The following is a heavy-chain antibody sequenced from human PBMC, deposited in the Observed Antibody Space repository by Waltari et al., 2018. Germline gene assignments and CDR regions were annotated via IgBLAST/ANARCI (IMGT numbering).Heavy chain of an antibody. CDR1: GYICIDNY. J-gene: IGHJ5*02. Sequence: QVQLVQSGAAVKKPGDSVKVSCKASGYICIDNYIHWIRQAPGQGPEWVGRINPKSGVTKYAQNFQGRVTMTRDTSVNTAYMQLTSLTSDDTALFYCAREVVRTTMVDPWGQGTLVTVSS. D-gene: IGHD1-1*01. CDR2: INPKSGVT. V-gene: IGHV1-2*06. CDR3: AREVVRTTMVDP.